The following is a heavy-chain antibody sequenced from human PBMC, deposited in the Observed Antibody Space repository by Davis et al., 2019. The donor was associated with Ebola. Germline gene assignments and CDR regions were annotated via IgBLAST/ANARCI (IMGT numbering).Heavy chain of an antibody. D-gene: IGHD5-12*01. CDR3: ARGWLRSSFDY. J-gene: IGHJ4*02. V-gene: IGHV4-39*01. CDR2: LYSSGST. CDR1: GGSLISGSYY. Sequence: PSETLSLTCSVSGGSLISGSYYWGWIRQPPGKGLEWIGSLYSSGSTYYNPSLKSRVAISVDTSRNQFSLELSSVTAADTAVYYCARGWLRSSFDYWGQGTLVTVSS.